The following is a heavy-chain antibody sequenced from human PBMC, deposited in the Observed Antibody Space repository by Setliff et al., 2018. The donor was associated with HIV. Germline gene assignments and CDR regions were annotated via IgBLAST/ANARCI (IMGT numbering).Heavy chain of an antibody. J-gene: IGHJ4*02. Sequence: ASVKVSCKASGYIFLNYDITWVRQAPGQGLEWMGWISPDNGNTKYAQKIEGRVILTTDKSTNTVEMELRSLRSDDTAVYYCVRDRELRTTRSLDFWGPGTLVTVSS. CDR1: GYIFLNYD. D-gene: IGHD1-1*01. CDR3: VRDRELRTTRSLDF. CDR2: ISPDNGNT. V-gene: IGHV1-18*04.